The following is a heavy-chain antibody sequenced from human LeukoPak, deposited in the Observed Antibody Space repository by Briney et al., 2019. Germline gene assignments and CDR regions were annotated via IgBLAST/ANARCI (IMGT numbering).Heavy chain of an antibody. Sequence: PGGSLRLSCAVSGITFSSYAMRWIRQPPGKGLEWIGEINHSGSTNYNPSLKSRVTISVDTSKNQFSLKLSSVTAADTAVYYCARGRTLLWFGELRPFDYWGQGTLVTVSS. CDR2: INHSGST. D-gene: IGHD3-10*01. CDR3: ARGRTLLWFGELRPFDY. V-gene: IGHV4-34*01. CDR1: GITFSSYA. J-gene: IGHJ4*02.